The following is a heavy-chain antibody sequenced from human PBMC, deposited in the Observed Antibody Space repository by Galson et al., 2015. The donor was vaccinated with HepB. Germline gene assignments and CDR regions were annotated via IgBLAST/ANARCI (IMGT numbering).Heavy chain of an antibody. CDR2: ISAYNGNT. J-gene: IGHJ3*02. D-gene: IGHD3-3*01. CDR1: GYTFTSYG. Sequence: SVKVSCKASGYTFTSYGISWVRQAPGQGLEWMGWISAYNGNTIYAQKLQGRVTMTTDTSTSTAYMELRSLRSDDTAVYYCARGLYDFWSGYSPGAFDIWGQGTMVTVSS. V-gene: IGHV1-18*04. CDR3: ARGLYDFWSGYSPGAFDI.